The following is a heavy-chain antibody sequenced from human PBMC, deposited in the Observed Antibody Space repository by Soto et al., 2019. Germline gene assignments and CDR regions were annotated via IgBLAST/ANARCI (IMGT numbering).Heavy chain of an antibody. CDR1: GYTFIHFG. D-gene: IGHD2-21*01. CDR2: ISPSGGST. CDR3: ARDAPVVGGPLYKVSLFDP. J-gene: IGHJ5*02. V-gene: IGHV1-46*01. Sequence: ASVKVSCKTSGYTFIHFGISWVRQAPGQGLEWMGIISPSGGSTSYAQKFQGRVTMTRDTSTSTVYMELSSLRSEDTAVYYCARDAPVVGGPLYKVSLFDPWGQGTLVTVSS.